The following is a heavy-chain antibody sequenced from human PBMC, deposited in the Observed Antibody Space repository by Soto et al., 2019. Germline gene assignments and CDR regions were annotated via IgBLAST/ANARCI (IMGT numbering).Heavy chain of an antibody. Sequence: SETLSLTCTVSGGSISSGGYYWSWIRPHPGKGLEWIGYIYYSGSTYYNPSLKSRVTISVDTSKNQFSLKLSSVTAADTAVYYCATYYYDSSGYYSPTSFDYWGQGTLVTVSS. D-gene: IGHD3-22*01. CDR2: IYYSGST. CDR1: GGSISSGGYY. V-gene: IGHV4-31*03. J-gene: IGHJ4*02. CDR3: ATYYYDSSGYYSPTSFDY.